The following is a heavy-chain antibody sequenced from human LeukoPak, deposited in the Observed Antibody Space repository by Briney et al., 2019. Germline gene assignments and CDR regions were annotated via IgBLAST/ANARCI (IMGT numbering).Heavy chain of an antibody. Sequence: ASVKVSCKASGYTFTSYGISWVRQAPGQGLEWMGWISAYNGNTNYAQKLQGRVTMTRDTSTSTVYMDLSSLRSEDTAVYFCARVGFGERGLDYWGQGALVTVSS. D-gene: IGHD3-10*01. CDR1: GYTFTSYG. J-gene: IGHJ4*02. CDR2: ISAYNGNT. CDR3: ARVGFGERGLDY. V-gene: IGHV1-18*01.